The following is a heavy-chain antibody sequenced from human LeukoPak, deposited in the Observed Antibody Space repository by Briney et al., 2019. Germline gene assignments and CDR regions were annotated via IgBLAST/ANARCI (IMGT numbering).Heavy chain of an antibody. J-gene: IGHJ4*02. CDR2: IGGSGSSI. V-gene: IGHV3-11*04. CDR1: GFTFSDYY. D-gene: IGHD2-15*01. CDR3: ARDPDISGGDY. Sequence: GGSLRLSCAASGFTFSDYYMNWIRQAPGKGLEWLSYIGGSGSSIYYADSVKGRFTISRDNAKNSLFLQMNSLRAEDTGVYYCARDPDISGGDYWGQGTLVTVSS.